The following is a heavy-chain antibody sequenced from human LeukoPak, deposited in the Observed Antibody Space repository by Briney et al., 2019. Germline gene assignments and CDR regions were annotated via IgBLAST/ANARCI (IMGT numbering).Heavy chain of an antibody. V-gene: IGHV4-34*01. CDR1: GGSFSGYY. CDR2: IYYSGST. Sequence: SETLSLTCAVYGGSFSGYYWSWIRQHPGKGLEWIGYIYYSGSTYYNPSLKSRVTISVDTSKNQFSLKLSSVTAADTAVYYCARDLRWPPSGWGQGTLVTVSS. J-gene: IGHJ4*02. CDR3: ARDLRWPPSG. D-gene: IGHD4-23*01.